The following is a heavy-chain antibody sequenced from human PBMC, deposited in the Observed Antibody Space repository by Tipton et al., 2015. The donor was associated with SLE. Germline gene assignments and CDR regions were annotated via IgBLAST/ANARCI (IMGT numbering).Heavy chain of an antibody. CDR1: GGSISSGGYY. D-gene: IGHD2-8*01. CDR2: IYYSGST. Sequence: TLSLTCTVSGGSISSGGYYWSWIRQPPGKGLEWIGYIYYSGSTNYNPSLKSRVTISVDTSKNQFSLKLCSVTAADTAVYYCARDPCSPAYYWFDPWGQGTLVTVSS. CDR3: ARDPCSPAYYWFDP. V-gene: IGHV4-61*08. J-gene: IGHJ5*02.